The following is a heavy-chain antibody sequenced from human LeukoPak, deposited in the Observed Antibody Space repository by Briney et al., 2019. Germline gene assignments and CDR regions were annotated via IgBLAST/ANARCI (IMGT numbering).Heavy chain of an antibody. CDR1: AYTFTSYD. D-gene: IGHD2-15*01. Sequence: AAVKVSCKPPAYTFTSYDINSVREAPGQGGGWMCRINPIIGNTGYAQKFKGRITMTRTTSISTAYMELSSLRSEDTAVYYCARGAPGSYCSGGSSPYFDNWGQGALCSVS. CDR3: ARGAPGSYCSGGSSPYFDN. V-gene: IGHV1-8*01. CDR2: INPIIGNT. J-gene: IGHJ4*02.